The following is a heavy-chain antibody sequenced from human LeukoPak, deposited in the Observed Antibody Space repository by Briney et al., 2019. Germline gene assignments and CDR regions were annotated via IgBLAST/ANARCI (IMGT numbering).Heavy chain of an antibody. CDR1: GFTFSSYA. J-gene: IGHJ5*02. CDR2: ISGSGGST. Sequence: PGGSLRLSCAASGFTFSSYAMSWVRQAPGKGLEWVSAISGSGGSTYYADSVKGRFTISRDNSKNTLYLQMNSLRAEDTAVYYCAKRRSYGDWTTNWFDPWGQGTLVTVSS. V-gene: IGHV3-23*01. D-gene: IGHD4-17*01. CDR3: AKRRSYGDWTTNWFDP.